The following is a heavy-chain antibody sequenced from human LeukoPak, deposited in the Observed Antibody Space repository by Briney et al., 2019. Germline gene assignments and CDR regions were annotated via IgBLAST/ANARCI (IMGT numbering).Heavy chain of an antibody. D-gene: IGHD6-13*01. CDR3: AREGQHAPRVAAAGPQRAFDI. V-gene: IGHV1-46*01. CDR1: GYTFTGYY. J-gene: IGHJ3*02. Sequence: GASVKVSCKASGYTFTGYYMHWVRQAPGQGLEWMGIINPSGGSTSYAQKFQGRVTMTRDTSTSTVYMELSSLRSEDTAVYYCAREGQHAPRVAAAGPQRAFDIWGQGTMVTVSS. CDR2: INPSGGST.